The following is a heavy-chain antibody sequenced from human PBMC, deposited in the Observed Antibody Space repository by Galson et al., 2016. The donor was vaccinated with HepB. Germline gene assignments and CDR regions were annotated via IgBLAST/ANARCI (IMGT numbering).Heavy chain of an antibody. V-gene: IGHV3-30*18. CDR2: ISYDGSLK. J-gene: IGHJ4*02. CDR1: GFTFSNYG. Sequence: SLRLSCAASGFTFSNYGMHWVRQAPGKGLEWVAVISYDGSLKYYGDSGKGRFTISRDNSKNTLSLQMNSLRVEDTAVYCCAKDIRGWTTVTAENDNWGQGTLVTVSS. D-gene: IGHD4-17*01. CDR3: AKDIRGWTTVTAENDN.